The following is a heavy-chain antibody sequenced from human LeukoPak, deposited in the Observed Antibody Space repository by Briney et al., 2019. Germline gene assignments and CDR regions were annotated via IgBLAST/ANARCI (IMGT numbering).Heavy chain of an antibody. D-gene: IGHD6-6*01. CDR3: ARGPSSGAFDI. CDR1: GYTFTDYY. Sequence: GASVKVSCKASGYTFTDYYIHWLRHAPGQGLEWMGWIDPNSGGTKSAHKFLGRVTMTRDTSISTAYMELSRLMSDDAAVYYCARGPSSGAFDIWGQGTMVTVSS. J-gene: IGHJ3*02. CDR2: IDPNSGGT. V-gene: IGHV1-2*02.